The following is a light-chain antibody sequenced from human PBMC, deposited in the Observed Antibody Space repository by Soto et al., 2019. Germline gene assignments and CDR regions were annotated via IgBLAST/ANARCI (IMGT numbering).Light chain of an antibody. J-gene: IGLJ3*02. V-gene: IGLV2-11*01. CDR3: CSYAGDYTWV. CDR1: SSDVGGYNY. CDR2: DVS. Sequence: QSVLTQPRSVSGSPGQSVTISCTGTSSDVGGYNYVSWYQQHPGKAPKLMIYDVSKRPSGVPDRFFGSKSGNTASLTISGLQAEYEADYYCCSYAGDYTWVFGGGTKLTVL.